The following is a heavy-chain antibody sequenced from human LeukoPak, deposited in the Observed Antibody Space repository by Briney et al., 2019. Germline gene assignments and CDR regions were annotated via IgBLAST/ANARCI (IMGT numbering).Heavy chain of an antibody. Sequence: SVKVSCKASGGTFSSYAISWVRQAPGQGLEWMGGIIPIFGTANYAQKFQGRVTITADESTSTAYMELSSLRSEDTAVYYCARGDTSWGYFDYWGQGTLVTVSS. V-gene: IGHV1-69*01. CDR2: IIPIFGTA. J-gene: IGHJ4*02. D-gene: IGHD2-2*01. CDR3: ARGDTSWGYFDY. CDR1: GGTFSSYA.